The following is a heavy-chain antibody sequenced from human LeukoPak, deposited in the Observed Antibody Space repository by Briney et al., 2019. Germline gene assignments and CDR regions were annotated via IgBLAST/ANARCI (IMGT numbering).Heavy chain of an antibody. J-gene: IGHJ6*03. Sequence: PSQTLSLTCTVSGGSISSGSYYWSWIRQPAGKGLEWIGRIYTSGSTNYNPSLKSRVTISVDTSKNQFSLKLSSVTAADTAVYYCARTAALQYCSSTSCYPYYYYMDVWAKGPRSPSP. V-gene: IGHV4-61*02. CDR2: IYTSGST. D-gene: IGHD2-2*01. CDR3: ARTAALQYCSSTSCYPYYYYMDV. CDR1: GGSISSGSYY.